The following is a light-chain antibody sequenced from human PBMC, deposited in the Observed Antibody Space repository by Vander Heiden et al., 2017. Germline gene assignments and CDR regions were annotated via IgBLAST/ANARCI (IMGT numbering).Light chain of an antibody. CDR3: QQLNSYPLYT. CDR1: QGIRSY. J-gene: IGKJ2*01. V-gene: IGKV1-9*01. CDR2: AAS. Sequence: EIQLTQSPSFLSASVGDRVTITCRASQGIRSYLAWYQQKPGKAPKLLIYAASTLQSGVPSRFSGSGSGTEFTLTISSLQPEDFATYYCQQLNSYPLYTFGQGTKLEIK.